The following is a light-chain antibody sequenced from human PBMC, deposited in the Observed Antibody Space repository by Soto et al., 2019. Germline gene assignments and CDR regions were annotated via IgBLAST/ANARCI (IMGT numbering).Light chain of an antibody. CDR3: QSADTTGTDVV. V-gene: IGLV3-25*02. CDR2: KDT. J-gene: IGLJ2*01. Sequence: SYELTQSPSVSVSPGQTARITCSGDALPKQYAHWYQQKPGQGPVLVMYKDTERPSGIPERLSGSTSGTTVTLTISGVQAEDEADYYCQSADTTGTDVVFGGGTKLTVL. CDR1: ALPKQY.